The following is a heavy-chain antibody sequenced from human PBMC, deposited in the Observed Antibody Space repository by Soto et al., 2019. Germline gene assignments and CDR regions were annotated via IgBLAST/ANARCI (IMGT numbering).Heavy chain of an antibody. CDR3: AREHSSTWYNGMDV. V-gene: IGHV3-33*01. D-gene: IGHD6-19*01. CDR1: GFMCSDYG. CDR2: IWVDGDNE. J-gene: IGHJ6*02. Sequence: QVQLVESGGGVVQPGRALRLSCVASGFMCSDYGMHWVRQAPGKGLEWVAAIWVDGDNEFYADSVKGRFTISRDNSKNTLYLQMNTLSADDTAVYYCAREHSSTWYNGMDVWGQGTTVTVSS.